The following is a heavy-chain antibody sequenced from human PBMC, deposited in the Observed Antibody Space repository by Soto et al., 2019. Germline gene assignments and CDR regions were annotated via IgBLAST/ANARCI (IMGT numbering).Heavy chain of an antibody. J-gene: IGHJ6*02. V-gene: IGHV1-69*06. D-gene: IGHD3-9*01. Sequence: SSVKVPCKASGGTFSSYAISWVRQAPGQGLEWMGGIIPIFGTANYAQKFQGRVTITADKSTSTAYMELSSLRSEDTAVYYCARNILTGYYKDYGMDVWGQGTTVTV. CDR3: ARNILTGYYKDYGMDV. CDR1: GGTFSSYA. CDR2: IIPIFGTA.